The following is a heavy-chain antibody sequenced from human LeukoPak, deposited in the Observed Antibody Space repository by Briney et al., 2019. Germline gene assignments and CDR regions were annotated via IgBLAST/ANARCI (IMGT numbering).Heavy chain of an antibody. Sequence: PSETLSLTCAVSGGSLSDSYGSWIRQSPGKGLEWIGEINHSGGTNYNPSLKRRVTISVDPSKSHFSLRVTSVTAADTAVYYCARVRADSSGWSPDFDYWGQGTLVTVSS. D-gene: IGHD6-19*01. CDR3: ARVRADSSGWSPDFDY. CDR2: INHSGGT. V-gene: IGHV4-34*01. J-gene: IGHJ4*02. CDR1: GGSLSDSY.